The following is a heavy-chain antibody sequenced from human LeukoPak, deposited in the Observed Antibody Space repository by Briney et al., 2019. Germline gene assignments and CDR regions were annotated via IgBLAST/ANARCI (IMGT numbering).Heavy chain of an antibody. Sequence: SETLSLTCSVSSGSVSSGNYYWSWIRQPPGKGLEWIGHVDYSGSTSYNPSLKRRVTISLDTSKNQFSLKVMYLTAADTAVYYCARGIRTGYGYWGQGTLVTVSS. J-gene: IGHJ4*02. CDR2: VDYSGST. D-gene: IGHD1-1*01. V-gene: IGHV4-61*01. CDR1: SGSVSSGNYY. CDR3: ARGIRTGYGY.